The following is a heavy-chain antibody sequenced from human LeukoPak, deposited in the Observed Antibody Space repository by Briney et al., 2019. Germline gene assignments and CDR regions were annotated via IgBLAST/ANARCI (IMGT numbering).Heavy chain of an antibody. Sequence: SETLSLTCAVYGGSFSGYYWSWIRQPPGKGLEWIGEINHSGSTNYNPSLKSRVTISVDTSKNQFSLKLSSVTAADTAVYYCARDLRVVTLPHYYYYYYMDVWGKGTTVTISS. J-gene: IGHJ6*03. V-gene: IGHV4-34*01. D-gene: IGHD3-3*01. CDR3: ARDLRVVTLPHYYYYYYMDV. CDR1: GGSFSGYY. CDR2: INHSGST.